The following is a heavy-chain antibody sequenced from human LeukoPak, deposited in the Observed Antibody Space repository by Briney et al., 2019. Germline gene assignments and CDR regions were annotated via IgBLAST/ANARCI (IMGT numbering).Heavy chain of an antibody. CDR1: VYTFTSYG. CDR3: ARDTIFGVVPGDAFDI. Sequence: ASVTVSCTASVYTFTSYGISWVRQAPGQGLEWMGWISVYNGNTNYEQKLQGRVTMTTDTSTSTAYMELRSLRSDDTAVYYCARDTIFGVVPGDAFDIWGQGTMVTVSS. V-gene: IGHV1-18*01. J-gene: IGHJ3*02. CDR2: ISVYNGNT. D-gene: IGHD3-3*01.